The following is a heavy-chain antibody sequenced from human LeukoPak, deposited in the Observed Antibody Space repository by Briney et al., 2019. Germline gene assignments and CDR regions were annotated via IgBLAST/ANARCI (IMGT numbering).Heavy chain of an antibody. CDR1: GYTFTSYG. Sequence: GASVKVSCKASGYTFTSYGISWVRQAPGQGLEWMGWISAYNGNTNYAQKLQGRVTMTTDTSTSTAYMELRSLRSDDTAVYYCARDLQRYQLVFTGYYYYMDVWGKGTTVTVSS. CDR2: ISAYNGNT. V-gene: IGHV1-18*01. J-gene: IGHJ6*03. D-gene: IGHD2-2*01. CDR3: ARDLQRYQLVFTGYYYYMDV.